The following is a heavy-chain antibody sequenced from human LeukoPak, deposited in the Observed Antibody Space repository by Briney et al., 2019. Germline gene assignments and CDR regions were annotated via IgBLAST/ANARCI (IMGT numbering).Heavy chain of an antibody. V-gene: IGHV4-39*02. D-gene: IGHD6-19*01. CDR3: ARTGYNSGWSLDY. Sequence: SETLSLTCTVSGGSISSSSYYWGWIRQPPGKGLEWIGSIYYSGSTYYNPSPKSRVTISVDTSKNHFSLKLSSVTAADTAVYYCARTGYNSGWSLDYWGQGTLATVSS. CDR1: GGSISSSSYY. CDR2: IYYSGST. J-gene: IGHJ4*02.